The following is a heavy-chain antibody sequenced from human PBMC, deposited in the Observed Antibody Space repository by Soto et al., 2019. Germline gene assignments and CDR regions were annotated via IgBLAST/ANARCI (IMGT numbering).Heavy chain of an antibody. Sequence: PGGSLRLTCAGSGFAFSNAWINWVRQAPGKGLEWVGRVRPKTEGETTDYAAPVKGRFTISRDDSKSTSLLQMNSVKVEDTAVYYCVTASFGPLYWGQGTPVTVSS. J-gene: IGHJ4*02. CDR1: GFAFSNAW. CDR3: VTASFGPLY. CDR2: VRPKTEGETT. D-gene: IGHD3-16*01. V-gene: IGHV3-15*07.